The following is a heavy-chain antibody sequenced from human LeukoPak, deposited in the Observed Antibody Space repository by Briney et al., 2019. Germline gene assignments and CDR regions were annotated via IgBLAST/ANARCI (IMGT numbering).Heavy chain of an antibody. CDR1: GYSFSTYW. Sequence: HGESLKISCKGSGYSFSTYWIGWVRQLPGKGLDYLGIIYPGDSDTRYSPSFQGQVTISADKSISIAYLQWSSLKALDTAMYYCARQRLTLVRGIATSYFDDWGQGTLVTVSS. CDR2: IYPGDSDT. J-gene: IGHJ4*02. V-gene: IGHV5-51*01. D-gene: IGHD3-10*01. CDR3: ARQRLTLVRGIATSYFDD.